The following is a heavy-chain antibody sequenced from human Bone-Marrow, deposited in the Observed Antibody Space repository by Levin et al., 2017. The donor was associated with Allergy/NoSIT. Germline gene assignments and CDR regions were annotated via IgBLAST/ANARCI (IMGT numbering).Heavy chain of an antibody. CDR3: ARDGLRGAGWDY. Sequence: ASVKVSCKASGYTFTGYYMHWVRQAPGQGLEWMGWIYPNSGGTIYAQKFQGRVTMTRDTSISTVYMELTRLRSDDTAVYYCARDGLRGAGWDYWGQGTLVTVSS. D-gene: IGHD3-16*01. CDR1: GYTFTGYY. J-gene: IGHJ4*02. V-gene: IGHV1-2*02. CDR2: IYPNSGGT.